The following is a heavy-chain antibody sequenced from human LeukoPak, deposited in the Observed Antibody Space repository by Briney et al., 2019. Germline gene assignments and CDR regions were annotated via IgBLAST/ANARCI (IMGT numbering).Heavy chain of an antibody. CDR3: ASGRDIAVAGPGGYFDH. V-gene: IGHV3-11*01. Sequence: GGSLRLSCAASGFTFSDYHMNWIRQAPGKGLEWLSYISPGGGTIYFADSEKGRFTLSRDYAKNSLYLQMNSLTAEDTALYYCASGRDIAVAGPGGYFDHWGQGTLVTVSS. J-gene: IGHJ4*02. CDR1: GFTFSDYH. D-gene: IGHD6-19*01. CDR2: ISPGGGTI.